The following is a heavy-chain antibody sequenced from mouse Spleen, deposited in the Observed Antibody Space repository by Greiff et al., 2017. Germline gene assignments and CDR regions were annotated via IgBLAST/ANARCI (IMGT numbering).Heavy chain of an antibody. Sequence: EVNLVESEGGLVQPGSSMKLSCTASGFTFSDYYMAWVRQVPEKGLEWVANINYDGSSTYYLDSLKSRFIISRDNAKNILYLQMSSLKSEDTATYYCASSSYYYAMDYWGQGTSVTVSS. CDR3: ASSSYYYAMDY. D-gene: IGHD1-1*01. J-gene: IGHJ4*01. CDR1: GFTFSDYY. V-gene: IGHV5-16*01. CDR2: INYDGSST.